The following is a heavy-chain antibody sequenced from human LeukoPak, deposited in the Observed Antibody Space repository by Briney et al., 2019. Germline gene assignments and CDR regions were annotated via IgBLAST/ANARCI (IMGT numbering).Heavy chain of an antibody. Sequence: GGSLRLSCAASGFTFNNYWLTWVRQAPGKGLEWVAKISQDGSEKYYVDSVKGRFTISRDNTKNLLYLEMSSLRAEDTAVYYCGVVYWGQGTLVTVSS. CDR1: GFTFNNYW. J-gene: IGHJ4*02. CDR3: GVVY. CDR2: ISQDGSEK. V-gene: IGHV3-7*01.